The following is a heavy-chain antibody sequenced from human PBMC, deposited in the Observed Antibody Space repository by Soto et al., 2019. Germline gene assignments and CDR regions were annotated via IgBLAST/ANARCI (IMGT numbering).Heavy chain of an antibody. V-gene: IGHV1-2*02. CDR3: ARKTDGSGTHTRAFYFDL. D-gene: IGHD3-10*01. Sequence: QVQLVQSGAEVKKPGASVKVSCEASGYTFTAYYIHWVRQAPGQGLEWMGWINPNSGGTNNAQKFQGRVTMTRDTSISTAYMELSSLRYDDTAVYYCARKTDGSGTHTRAFYFDLWGQGTLVTLSS. CDR1: GYTFTAYY. CDR2: INPNSGGT. J-gene: IGHJ4*02.